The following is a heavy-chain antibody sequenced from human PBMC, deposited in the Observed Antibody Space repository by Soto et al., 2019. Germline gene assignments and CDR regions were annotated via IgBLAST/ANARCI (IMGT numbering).Heavy chain of an antibody. Sequence: SETLSLTCAVYGGSFSGYYWSWIRQPPGKGLEWIGEINHSGSTNYNPSLKSRVTISVDTSKNQFSLKLSSVTAADTAVYYCARLAARYSWFDPWGQG. CDR2: INHSGST. V-gene: IGHV4-34*01. CDR1: GGSFSGYY. CDR3: ARLAARYSWFDP. J-gene: IGHJ5*02. D-gene: IGHD1-26*01.